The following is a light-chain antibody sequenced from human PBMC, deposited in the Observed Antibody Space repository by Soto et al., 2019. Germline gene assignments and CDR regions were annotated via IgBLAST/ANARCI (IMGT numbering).Light chain of an antibody. Sequence: EVVFTQSPFTLSLSPGDIATLSCRASQSFRGLLAWYQQKPGQAPRLLIYDAYNRATGIPPRFSGSGSGTDFTLTISRLEPEDFAVYYCQHYGASPWTFGQGTKVDI. CDR2: DAY. J-gene: IGKJ1*01. CDR3: QHYGASPWT. CDR1: QSFRGL. V-gene: IGKV3-11*01.